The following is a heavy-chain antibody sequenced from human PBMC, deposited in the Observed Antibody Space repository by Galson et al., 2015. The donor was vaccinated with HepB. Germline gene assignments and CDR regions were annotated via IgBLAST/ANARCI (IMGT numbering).Heavy chain of an antibody. CDR1: GFTFTNYA. Sequence: SLRLSCAASGFTFTNYAMSWVRQAPGKGLEWVSAISGSGSNTYDADSVKGRFTISRDNSKNTLFLQMNSLRAEDTAVYYCAKNPRARGGSYHNYYYYMDVWGKGTTVTVSS. J-gene: IGHJ6*03. CDR2: ISGSGSNT. D-gene: IGHD1-26*01. V-gene: IGHV3-23*01. CDR3: AKNPRARGGSYHNYYYYMDV.